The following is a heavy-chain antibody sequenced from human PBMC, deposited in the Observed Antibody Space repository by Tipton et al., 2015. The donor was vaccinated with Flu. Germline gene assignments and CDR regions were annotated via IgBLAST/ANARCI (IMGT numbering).Heavy chain of an antibody. CDR3: TLGATGGIDY. D-gene: IGHD1-26*01. V-gene: IGHV4-39*07. CDR1: GAYITSSYA. CDR2: IYYSGST. J-gene: IGHJ4*02. Sequence: TLSLTCTVSGAYITSSYAWAWIRQPPGRGLEWIGSIYYSGSTYYNPSLKSRVTMSVDASKNQFSLKLSSVTAADTAVYYCTLGATGGIDYWGQGTLVTVFS.